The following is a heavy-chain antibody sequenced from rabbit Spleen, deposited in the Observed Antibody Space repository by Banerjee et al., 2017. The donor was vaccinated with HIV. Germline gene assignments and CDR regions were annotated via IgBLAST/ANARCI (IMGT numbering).Heavy chain of an antibody. CDR2: INTATGKV. Sequence: EQLVESGGGLVKPEGSLTLTCKASGFSFSDKAVMCWVRQAPGKGLEWIACINTATGKVVYASWAKGQSTMSKTSSTTVTLQMTSLTAADTATYFCARTSAYPVIYYFNLWGPGTLVTVS. V-gene: IGHV1S45*01. CDR1: GFSFSDKAV. D-gene: IGHD7-1*01. CDR3: ARTSAYPVIYYFNL. J-gene: IGHJ4*01.